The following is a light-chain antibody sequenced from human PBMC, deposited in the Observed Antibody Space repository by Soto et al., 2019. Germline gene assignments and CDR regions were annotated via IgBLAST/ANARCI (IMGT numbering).Light chain of an antibody. Sequence: EMVLTQSPATLSLSPGERATLSCRASPSVSSYLAWYQQKPVQAPRLLIYDASNRATGIPARFSGSGSGTDFTLTISSLEPEDFAVYYGHQRSNWPPHTFGKGTKLEIK. CDR3: HQRSNWPPHT. V-gene: IGKV3-11*01. CDR2: DAS. J-gene: IGKJ2*01. CDR1: PSVSSY.